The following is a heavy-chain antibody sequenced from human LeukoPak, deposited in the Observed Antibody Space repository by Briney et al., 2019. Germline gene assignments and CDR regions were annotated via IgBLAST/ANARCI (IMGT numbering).Heavy chain of an antibody. CDR2: INHSGSS. J-gene: IGHJ5*02. CDR3: APRGDIEHSYVYGKWFDP. V-gene: IGHV4-34*01. D-gene: IGHD5-18*01. Sequence: SETLSLTCAVYGGSFSAYYWTWIRQPPGKGLEWIGGINHSGSSNYNSSLRSRVTISVDTSYKQFSLRLSSVTAADTAVYYCAPRGDIEHSYVYGKWFDPWGQGTRVTVSS. CDR1: GGSFSAYY.